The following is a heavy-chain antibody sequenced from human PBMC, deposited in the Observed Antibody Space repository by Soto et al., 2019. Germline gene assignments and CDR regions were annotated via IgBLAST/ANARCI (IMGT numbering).Heavy chain of an antibody. CDR1: GFSVGSNY. Sequence: EVQLVETGGGLIQPGGSLRLSCAASGFSVGSNYMTWVRQSPGKGLEWVSLIYSNGDTDYADSVKGRFSISIDNFKNTLYLQMNNLRAEDTAVYHCARKSDSSPVPEADGVWGRGTLVTVSS. V-gene: IGHV3-53*02. D-gene: IGHD2-8*01. CDR2: IYSNGDT. CDR3: ARKSDSSPVPEADGV. J-gene: IGHJ4*02.